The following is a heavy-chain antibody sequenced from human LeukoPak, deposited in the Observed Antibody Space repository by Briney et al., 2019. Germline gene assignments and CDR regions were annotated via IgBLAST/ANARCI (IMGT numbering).Heavy chain of an antibody. CDR3: AKGSWPRYSSSWYRGRGFDY. CDR1: GFTFDDYH. D-gene: IGHD6-13*01. Sequence: GGSLRLSCAASGFTFDDYHMLWVRQAPGKGLEWVSLISWDGGSTYYADSVKGRFTISRDNSKNSLYLQMNSPRTEDTALYYCAKGSWPRYSSSWYRGRGFDYWGQGTLVTVSS. V-gene: IGHV3-43*01. J-gene: IGHJ4*02. CDR2: ISWDGGST.